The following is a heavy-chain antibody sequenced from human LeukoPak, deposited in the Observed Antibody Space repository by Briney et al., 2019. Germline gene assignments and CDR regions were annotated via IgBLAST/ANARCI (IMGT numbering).Heavy chain of an antibody. CDR2: IRYDGSNK. CDR3: AKGDTYYDYVWGSYRFGP. D-gene: IGHD3-16*02. CDR1: GFTFNSYG. J-gene: IGHJ5*02. Sequence: GGSLRLSCAASGFTFNSYGMHWIRQAPGKGREWVTFIRYDGSNKYYADSVKGLFTISRDNSKNTLYLQMNSLRAEDTAVYYCAKGDTYYDYVWGSYRFGPWGQGTLVTASS. V-gene: IGHV3-30*02.